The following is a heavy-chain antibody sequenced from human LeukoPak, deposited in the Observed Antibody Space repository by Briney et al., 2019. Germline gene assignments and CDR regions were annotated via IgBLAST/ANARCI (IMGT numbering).Heavy chain of an antibody. CDR2: IHYDGSNN. CDR1: GFTFSSYA. D-gene: IGHD6-19*01. V-gene: IGHV3-30*02. Sequence: GGSLRLSCAASGFTFSSYAMHWVRQAPGKGLEWVAFIHYDGSNNYYADSVKGRFTISRDNSKNTLYLQMNSLRAEDTAVYYCAKGPLIAVAGGKFDYWGQGTLVTVSS. J-gene: IGHJ4*02. CDR3: AKGPLIAVAGGKFDY.